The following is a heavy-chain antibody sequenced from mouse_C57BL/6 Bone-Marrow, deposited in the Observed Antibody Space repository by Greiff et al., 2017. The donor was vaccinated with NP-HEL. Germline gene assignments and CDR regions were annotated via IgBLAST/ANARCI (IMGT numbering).Heavy chain of an antibody. CDR3: ARSPTMVRAWFAY. CDR1: GYTFTSYW. V-gene: IGHV1-59*01. Sequence: VQLQQPGAELVRPGTSVKLSCKASGYTFTSYWMHWVKQRPGQGLEWIGVIDPSDSYTNYNQKFKGKATLTVDTSSSTAYMQLSSLTSEDSAVYYCARSPTMVRAWFAYWGQGTLVTVSA. D-gene: IGHD2-9*01. J-gene: IGHJ3*01. CDR2: IDPSDSYT.